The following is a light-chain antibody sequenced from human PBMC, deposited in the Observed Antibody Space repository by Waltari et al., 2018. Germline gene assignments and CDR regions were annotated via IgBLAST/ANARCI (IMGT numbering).Light chain of an antibody. V-gene: IGLV3-25*03. CDR2: KDS. J-gene: IGLJ3*02. CDR3: QSADSSGTSWV. Sequence: SYELTQPPSVSVSPGQTARITCSGDALPKQYAYWYQQKPGQAPVLVIYKDSERPSGIRARFSGSSSGTTVTLTISGVQAEDEADDYCQSADSSGTSWVFGGGTKLTVL. CDR1: ALPKQY.